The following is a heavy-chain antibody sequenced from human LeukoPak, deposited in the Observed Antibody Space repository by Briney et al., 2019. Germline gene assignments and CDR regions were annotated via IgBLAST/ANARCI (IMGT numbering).Heavy chain of an antibody. CDR3: ARDENGDAPDYYYYYGMDV. CDR1: GFTFSSYA. J-gene: IGHJ6*02. V-gene: IGHV3-23*01. CDR2: ISGSGGST. D-gene: IGHD4-17*01. Sequence: GGSLRLSCAASGFTFSSYAMSWVRQAPGKGLEWVSAISGSGGSTYYADSVKGRFTISRDNSKNTLYLQMNSLRAEDTAVYYCARDENGDAPDYYYYYGMDVWGQGTTVTVSS.